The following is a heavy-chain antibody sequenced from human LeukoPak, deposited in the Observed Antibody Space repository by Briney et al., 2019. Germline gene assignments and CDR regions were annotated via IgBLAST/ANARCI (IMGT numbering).Heavy chain of an antibody. CDR1: GFTFSSYA. CDR2: ISGSGGST. D-gene: IGHD6-13*01. CDR3: AKRLFPGIAAAEGFDY. Sequence: GGSLRLSCAASGFTFSSYAMSWVRQAPGKGLEWVSAISGSGGSTYYADSVKGRFTISRDNSKNTLYLQMNSPRAEDTAVYYCAKRLFPGIAAAEGFDYWGQGTLVTVSS. J-gene: IGHJ4*02. V-gene: IGHV3-23*01.